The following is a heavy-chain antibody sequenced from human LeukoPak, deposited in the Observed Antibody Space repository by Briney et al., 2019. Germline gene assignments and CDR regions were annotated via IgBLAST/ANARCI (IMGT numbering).Heavy chain of an antibody. D-gene: IGHD4-23*01. CDR2: ISSSSGTI. V-gene: IGHV3-48*02. Sequence: LPGGSLRLSCAASGFTFGSYSMDWVRQAPGKGLEWISFISSSSGTIYYADSVKGRFTISRDNAKNSLYLQMNSLRDEDTAVYYCVRDRAGGNSVWFDPWGQGTLVTVSS. CDR3: VRDRAGGNSVWFDP. J-gene: IGHJ5*02. CDR1: GFTFGSYS.